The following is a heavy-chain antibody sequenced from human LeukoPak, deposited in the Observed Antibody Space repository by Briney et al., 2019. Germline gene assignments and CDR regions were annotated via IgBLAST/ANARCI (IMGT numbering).Heavy chain of an antibody. CDR3: ARRSIAPSSSYYFDY. D-gene: IGHD6-6*01. CDR2: IYYSGSI. J-gene: IGHJ4*02. CDR1: GGSISSGGYY. Sequence: SETLSLTCTVSGGSISSGGYYWSWIRQHPGKGLEWIGYIYYSGSIYYNPSLKSRVTISVDTSKNQFSLKLSSVTAADTAVYYCARRSIAPSSSYYFDYWGQGTLVTVSS. V-gene: IGHV4-31*03.